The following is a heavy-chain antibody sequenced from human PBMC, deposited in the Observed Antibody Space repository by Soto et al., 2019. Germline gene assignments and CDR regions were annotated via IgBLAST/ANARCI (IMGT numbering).Heavy chain of an antibody. V-gene: IGHV4-59*01. CDR3: ARASELRYFDWTAKPAFDY. CDR2: IYYSGST. Sequence: QVQLQESGPGLVKPSETLSLTCTVSGGSISSYYWSWIRQPPGKGLEWIGYIYYSGSTNYNPSLKSRVTISVDTSKNQFSLKLSSVTAADTAVYYCARASELRYFDWTAKPAFDYWGQGTLVTVSS. J-gene: IGHJ4*02. D-gene: IGHD3-9*01. CDR1: GGSISSYY.